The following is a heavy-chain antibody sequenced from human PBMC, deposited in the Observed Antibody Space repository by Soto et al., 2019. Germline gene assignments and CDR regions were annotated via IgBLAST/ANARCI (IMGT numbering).Heavy chain of an antibody. D-gene: IGHD2-21*01. CDR3: VRKHIRAASVDS. CDR2: IYYTAKT. J-gene: IGHJ4*02. V-gene: IGHV4-59*01. Sequence: SQTLPLTCSISVGTIGDYYWSLIRQPPGKGLEWLAYIYYTAKTDQNPSLERRVSISLGTSKNQISLKLRSVAAAATAVYYCVRKHIRAASVDSWGPGILVTVS. CDR1: VGTIGDYY.